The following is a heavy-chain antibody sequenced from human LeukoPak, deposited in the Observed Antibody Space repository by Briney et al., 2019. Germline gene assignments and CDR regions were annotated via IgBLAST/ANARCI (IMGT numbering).Heavy chain of an antibody. V-gene: IGHV3-23*01. CDR1: GFTFSSYA. Sequence: GGSLRLSCAASGFTFSSYAMSWVRQAPGKVLEWVSAISGRGGSTYYADSVQGRFTISRDNSKNTLYLQMNSLRAEDTAVYYCAKDQYFFSSGSSPNYFDYWGQGTLVTVSS. D-gene: IGHD6-19*01. CDR3: AKDQYFFSSGSSPNYFDY. J-gene: IGHJ4*02. CDR2: ISGRGGST.